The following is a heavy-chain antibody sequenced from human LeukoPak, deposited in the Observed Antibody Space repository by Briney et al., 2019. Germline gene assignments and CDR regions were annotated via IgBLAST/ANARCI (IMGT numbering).Heavy chain of an antibody. CDR3: ARHYGSGSYYLNPIDY. Sequence: PGGSLRLSCAASGFTLSSYAMNWVRQAPGKGLEWVSYISSSGSTIYYADSVKGRFTISRDNAKNSLYLQMNSLRAEDTAVYYCARHYGSGSYYLNPIDYWGQGTLVTVSS. V-gene: IGHV3-48*04. CDR1: GFTLSSYA. J-gene: IGHJ4*02. CDR2: ISSSGSTI. D-gene: IGHD3-10*01.